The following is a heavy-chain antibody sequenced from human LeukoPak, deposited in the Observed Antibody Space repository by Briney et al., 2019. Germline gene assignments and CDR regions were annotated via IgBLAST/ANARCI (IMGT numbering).Heavy chain of an antibody. J-gene: IGHJ4*02. D-gene: IGHD3-3*01. CDR1: GYTFTGYY. Sequence: ASVKASCKASGYTFTGYYMHWVRQAPGQGLEWMGWINPNSGGTNYAQKFQGRVTMTRDTSISTAYMELSRLRSDDTAVYYCARGYDFWSGYQYYFDYWGQGTLVTVSS. V-gene: IGHV1-2*02. CDR2: INPNSGGT. CDR3: ARGYDFWSGYQYYFDY.